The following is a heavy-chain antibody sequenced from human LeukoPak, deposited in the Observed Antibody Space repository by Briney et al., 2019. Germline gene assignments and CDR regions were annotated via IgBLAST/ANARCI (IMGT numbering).Heavy chain of an antibody. CDR1: GFSSYN. J-gene: IGHJ4*02. CDR3: AREGPTGAKSPDFDY. V-gene: IGHV3-21*01. Sequence: GGSLRLSCAASGFSSYNMNWVRQAPGKGLEWVSSISSSSSYIYYADSVKGRFTISRDNAKNSLYLQMNSLRAEDTAVYYCAREGPTGAKSPDFDYWGQGTLVTVSS. CDR2: ISSSSSYI. D-gene: IGHD1-7*01.